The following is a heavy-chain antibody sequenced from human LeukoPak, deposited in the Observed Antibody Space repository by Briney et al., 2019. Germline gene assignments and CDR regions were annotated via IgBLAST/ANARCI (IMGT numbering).Heavy chain of an antibody. J-gene: IGHJ4*02. V-gene: IGHV3-23*01. CDR3: AKERDGYNHGFDY. D-gene: IGHD5-24*01. CDR2: ISGSGGST. Sequence: GGSLRLSCAASGFTLSSYAMSWVRQAPGKGLEWVSAISGSGGSTYYAGSVKGRFTISRDNSKNTLYLQMNSLRAEDTAVYYCAKERDGYNHGFDYWGQGTLVTVSS. CDR1: GFTLSSYA.